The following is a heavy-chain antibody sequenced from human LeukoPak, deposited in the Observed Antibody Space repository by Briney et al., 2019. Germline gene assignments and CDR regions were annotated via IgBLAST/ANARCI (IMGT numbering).Heavy chain of an antibody. CDR2: ISYDGSNK. Sequence: PGGSLRLSCAASGFTFSSYAMHWVRQAPGKGLEWVAAISYDGSNKYYADSVKGRFTISRDNSKNTVYLQMNSLRAEDTAVYYCARDVVGPNRWVYGMDVWGQGTTVTVSS. J-gene: IGHJ6*02. CDR1: GFTFSSYA. D-gene: IGHD3/OR15-3a*01. CDR3: ARDVVGPNRWVYGMDV. V-gene: IGHV3-30*14.